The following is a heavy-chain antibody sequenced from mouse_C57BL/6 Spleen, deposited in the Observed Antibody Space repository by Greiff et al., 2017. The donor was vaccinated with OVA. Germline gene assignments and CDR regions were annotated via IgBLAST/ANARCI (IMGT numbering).Heavy chain of an antibody. J-gene: IGHJ2*01. D-gene: IGHD1-1*01. CDR2: IHPNSGST. CDR3: ARGGYYYGSSPFDY. V-gene: IGHV1-64*01. CDR1: GYTFTSYW. Sequence: VQLQQPGAELVKPGASVKLSCKASGYTFTSYWMHWVKQRPGQGLEWIGMIHPNSGSTNYNEKFKSKATLTVDKSSSTAYMQLSSLTSEDSAVYYCARGGYYYGSSPFDYWGQGTTLTVSS.